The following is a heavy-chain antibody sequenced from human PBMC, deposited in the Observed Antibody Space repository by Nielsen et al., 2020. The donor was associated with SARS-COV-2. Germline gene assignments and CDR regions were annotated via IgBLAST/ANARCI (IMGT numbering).Heavy chain of an antibody. CDR1: GYTFTSYG. V-gene: IGHV1-18*04. J-gene: IGHJ4*02. CDR3: TRGATGTTFRD. D-gene: IGHD1-7*01. CDR2: ISAYNGNT. Sequence: ASVKVSCKASGYTFTSYGISWIRQAPGQRPEWMGWISAYNGNTNYAQSFQGRVTMTTDTSTTTAYLELRSLKSDDTAVYYCTRGATGTTFRDWGQGTLVTVSS.